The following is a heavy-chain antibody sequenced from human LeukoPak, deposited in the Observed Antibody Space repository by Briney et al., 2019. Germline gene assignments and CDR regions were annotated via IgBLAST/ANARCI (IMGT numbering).Heavy chain of an antibody. CDR1: GGTFSSYA. CDR3: ARIRLGTYYGSGSYEAFDP. Sequence: SVKVSCKASGGTFSSYAISWVRQAPGQGLEWMGGIIPIFGTANYAQKFQGRVTITADESTSTAYMELSSLRSEDTAVYYCARIRLGTYYGSGSYEAFDPWGQGTLVTVSS. CDR2: IIPIFGTA. J-gene: IGHJ5*02. V-gene: IGHV1-69*01. D-gene: IGHD3-10*01.